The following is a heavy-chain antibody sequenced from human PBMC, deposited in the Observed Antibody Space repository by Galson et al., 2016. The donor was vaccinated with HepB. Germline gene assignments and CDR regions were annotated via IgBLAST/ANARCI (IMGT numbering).Heavy chain of an antibody. CDR3: ANAGIGNGTTRFDP. CDR2: ISYDASII. D-gene: IGHD1-1*01. V-gene: IGHV3-30*18. CDR1: GFTFSHYG. Sequence: SLRLSCAASGFTFSHYGMHWVRQAPGKGLEWVAIISYDASIIFYADSVQGRFTISRDNSKNMLYLQMSSLRADDTATYYCANAGIGNGTTRFDPWGQGTLVTVSS. J-gene: IGHJ5*02.